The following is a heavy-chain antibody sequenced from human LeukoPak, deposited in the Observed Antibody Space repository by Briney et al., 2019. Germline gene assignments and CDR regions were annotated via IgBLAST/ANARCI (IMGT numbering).Heavy chain of an antibody. CDR1: GGSFSGYY. D-gene: IGHD6-13*01. V-gene: IGHV4-34*01. CDR3: ASRRAAAGYYYYYYYMDV. J-gene: IGHJ6*03. Sequence: PSETLSLTCAVYGGSFSGYYWSWIRQPPGKGLEWIGEINHSGSTNYNPSLKSRVTISVDTSKNQFSLKLSSVTAADTAVYYCASRRAAAGYYYYYYYMDVWGKGTTVTVSS. CDR2: INHSGST.